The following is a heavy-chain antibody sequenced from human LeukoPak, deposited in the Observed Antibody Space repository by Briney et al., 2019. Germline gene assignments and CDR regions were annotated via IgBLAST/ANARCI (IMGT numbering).Heavy chain of an antibody. CDR2: ISYDGSNK. D-gene: IGHD5-18*01. CDR3: ASGLTSEAKVYYFDY. V-gene: IGHV3-30-3*01. Sequence: PGGSLRLSCAASGFTFSSYAMHWVRQAPGKGLEWVAVISYDGSNKYYADSVKGRFTISRDNSKNTLYLQMNSLRAEDTAVYYCASGLTSEAKVYYFDYWGQGTLVTVSS. J-gene: IGHJ4*02. CDR1: GFTFSSYA.